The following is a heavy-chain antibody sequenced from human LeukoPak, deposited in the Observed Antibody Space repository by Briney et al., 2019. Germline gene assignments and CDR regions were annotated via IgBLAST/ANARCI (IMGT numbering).Heavy chain of an antibody. CDR3: TTAIDYGDYHYYYGMDV. D-gene: IGHD4-17*01. Sequence: GGSLRLSCAASGFTFSNAWMSWVRQAPGKGLEWVGRIKTKTDGGTTDYAAPVKGRFTISRDDSKNTLYLQMNSLKTEDTAVYYCTTAIDYGDYHYYYGMDVWGQGTTVTVSS. CDR1: GFTFSNAW. V-gene: IGHV3-15*01. J-gene: IGHJ6*02. CDR2: IKTKTDGGTT.